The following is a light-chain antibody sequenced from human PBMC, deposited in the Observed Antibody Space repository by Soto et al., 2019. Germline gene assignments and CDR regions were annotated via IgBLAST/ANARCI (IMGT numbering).Light chain of an antibody. Sequence: DMQLTQSPSSVSASLGDRVTITCRASQDIHTWLAWHQQKPGQAPKLLIYGASHLKSGVASRFSGSGSGTDFTLAIISLQSEDFATYYCQQSNSFPFTFGPRTKADVK. J-gene: IGKJ3*01. CDR1: QDIHTW. CDR3: QQSNSFPFT. CDR2: GAS. V-gene: IGKV1-12*01.